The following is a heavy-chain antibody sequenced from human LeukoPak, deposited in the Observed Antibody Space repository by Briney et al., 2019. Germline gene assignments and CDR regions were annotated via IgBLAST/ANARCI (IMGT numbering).Heavy chain of an antibody. Sequence: PPETLSLTCAVYGGSFSGYYWSWIRQPPGKGLEWIGGINHSGSTNYNPSLKSRVTISVDKSKNQFSLKLSTVTASDTAVYYCARGSVNFDIWGKGTMVTVSS. V-gene: IGHV4-34*01. D-gene: IGHD3-10*01. CDR1: GGSFSGYY. J-gene: IGHJ3*02. CDR2: INHSGST. CDR3: ARGSVNFDI.